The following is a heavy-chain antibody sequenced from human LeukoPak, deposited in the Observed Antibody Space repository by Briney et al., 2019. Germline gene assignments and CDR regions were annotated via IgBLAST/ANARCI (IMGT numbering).Heavy chain of an antibody. Sequence: ASVKVSCKVSGYTFTDYYMHWVQQAPGKGLEWMGPVDPEDGETIYAEKFQGRVTITADTSTDTAYMELSSLRSEDTAVYYCATAVVVVAATSWFDPWGQGTLVTVSS. CDR1: GYTFTDYY. J-gene: IGHJ5*02. CDR3: ATAVVVVAATSWFDP. CDR2: VDPEDGET. D-gene: IGHD2-15*01. V-gene: IGHV1-69-2*01.